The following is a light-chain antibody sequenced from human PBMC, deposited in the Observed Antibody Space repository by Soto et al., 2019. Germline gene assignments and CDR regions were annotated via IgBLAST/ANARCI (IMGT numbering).Light chain of an antibody. CDR3: QQYGDSPPNT. CDR2: GTS. V-gene: IGKV3-20*01. Sequence: EIVLTQSPATLSLSPGEGATLSCRASQSVSRTYLAWYQQKPGQAPRLVIYGTSSRATGIPDRFSGSGSGTDFTLTISRLEPEDFAVYYCQQYGDSPPNTFGQGTKLEIK. J-gene: IGKJ2*01. CDR1: QSVSRTY.